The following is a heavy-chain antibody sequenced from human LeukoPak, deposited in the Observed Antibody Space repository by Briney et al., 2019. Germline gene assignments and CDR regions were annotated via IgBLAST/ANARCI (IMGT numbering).Heavy chain of an antibody. V-gene: IGHV3-23*01. Sequence: PGGSLRLSCAASGFTFSSYAMSWVRQAPGKGLEWVSAISGSGGSTYYADSVKGRFTISRDNSKNTLYLQMNSLRAEDTAVYYCARELSRAGTNYYYGMDVWGQGTTVTVSS. CDR2: ISGSGGST. J-gene: IGHJ6*02. CDR3: ARELSRAGTNYYYGMDV. CDR1: GFTFSSYA. D-gene: IGHD6-19*01.